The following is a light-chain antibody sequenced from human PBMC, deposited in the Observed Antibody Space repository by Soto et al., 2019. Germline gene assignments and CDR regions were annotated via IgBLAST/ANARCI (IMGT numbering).Light chain of an antibody. CDR3: SSYTSSNPLV. J-gene: IGLJ2*01. V-gene: IGLV2-14*01. CDR2: EVS. CDR1: SSDVGGYMY. Sequence: QSALTQPASVSGSPGQSITISCTGTSSDVGGYMYVSWFQQHPGKAPKLMIYEVSNRPSGVSNRLSGAKSGNTASLTISGLQAEDEADYYCSSYTSSNPLVFGGGTKLTVL.